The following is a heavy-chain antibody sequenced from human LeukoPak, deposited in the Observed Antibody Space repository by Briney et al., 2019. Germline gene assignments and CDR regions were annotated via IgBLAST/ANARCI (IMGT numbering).Heavy chain of an antibody. V-gene: IGHV3-7*01. J-gene: IGHJ5*02. Sequence: GGSLRLSCAASGFTFSRYWMSWVRQAPGKGLEWVANINQDGSVKFYMDSVRGRLTISRDNAKKSVCLQMNSLRAEDTAVYYCARGNRDGYNPHNWFDPWGQGTLVTVSS. CDR2: INQDGSVK. D-gene: IGHD5-24*01. CDR3: ARGNRDGYNPHNWFDP. CDR1: GFTFSRYW.